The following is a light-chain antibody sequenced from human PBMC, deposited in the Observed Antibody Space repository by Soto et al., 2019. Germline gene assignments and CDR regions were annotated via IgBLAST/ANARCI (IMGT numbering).Light chain of an antibody. V-gene: IGLV1-40*01. CDR1: XSXXGXGYD. J-gene: IGLJ3*02. CDR3: QSYDSSLSGWV. Sequence: QSVLTQPPSVSGAPGQRVTISCTXSXSXXGXGYDVHWYQQLPGTAPKLLIYGNSNRPSGVPDRFSGSKSGTSASLAITGLRAEDEADYYCQSYDSSLSGWVFGGGTKLTVL. CDR2: GNS.